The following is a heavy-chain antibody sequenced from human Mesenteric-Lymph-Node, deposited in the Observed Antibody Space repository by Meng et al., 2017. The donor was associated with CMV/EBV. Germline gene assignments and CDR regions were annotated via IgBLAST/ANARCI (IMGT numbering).Heavy chain of an antibody. D-gene: IGHD3-10*01. Sequence: GESLKISCAASGFTFSTHWMSWVRQAPGKGLEWVANIKEDGIEKYYVDSVRGRFTVSRDNAKDSLYLEMNSLRVEDTAVYYCARERDLLGVNTGGARGYWGQGTLVTVSS. CDR2: IKEDGIEK. V-gene: IGHV3-7*01. J-gene: IGHJ4*02. CDR3: ARERDLLGVNTGGARGY. CDR1: GFTFSTHW.